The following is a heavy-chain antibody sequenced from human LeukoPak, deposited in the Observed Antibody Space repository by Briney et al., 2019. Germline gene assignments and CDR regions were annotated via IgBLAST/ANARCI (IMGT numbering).Heavy chain of an antibody. D-gene: IGHD2-15*01. CDR2: MNPNSGNK. V-gene: IGHV1-8*01. CDR3: ARGYCSGGSCYRETGWFDP. J-gene: IGHJ5*02. CDR1: GYTFTSYD. Sequence: GSVKVSCKASGYTFTSYDINWVRQATGQGLEWMGWMNPNSGNKGYAQKIQGRVTMNKNTSISTAYIELSSLRSEDRAVYYCARGYCSGGSCYRETGWFDPWGQGTLVTVSS.